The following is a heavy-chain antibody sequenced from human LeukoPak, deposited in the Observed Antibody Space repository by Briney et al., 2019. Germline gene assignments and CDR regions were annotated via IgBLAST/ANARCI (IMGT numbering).Heavy chain of an antibody. CDR1: GYTFTGYY. V-gene: IGHV1-2*02. CDR2: INPNSGGT. D-gene: IGHD6-6*01. Sequence: ASVKVSCKASGYTFTGYYMHWVRQAPGQGLEWMGWINPNSGGTNYAQKFQGRVTMTRDTSISTAYMELSRLRSDDTAVYYCARDSVSSSSRPPYYYMDVWGKGTTVTVS. CDR3: ARDSVSSSSRPPYYYMDV. J-gene: IGHJ6*03.